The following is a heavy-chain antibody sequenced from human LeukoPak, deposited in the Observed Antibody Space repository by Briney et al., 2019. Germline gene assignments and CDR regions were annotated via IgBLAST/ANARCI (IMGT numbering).Heavy chain of an antibody. D-gene: IGHD3-10*01. J-gene: IGHJ4*02. CDR1: GGSISSGGYY. V-gene: IGHV4-31*03. Sequence: SETLSLTCTDSGGSISSGGYYWSWIRQHPGKGLEWIGYIYYSGSTYYNPSLKSRVTISVDTSKNQFSLKLSSVTAADTAVYYCAQSSGSGSYPLDYWGQGTLVTVSS. CDR3: AQSSGSGSYPLDY. CDR2: IYYSGST.